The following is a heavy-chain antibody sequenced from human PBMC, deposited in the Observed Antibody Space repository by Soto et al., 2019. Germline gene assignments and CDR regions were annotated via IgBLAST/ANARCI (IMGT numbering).Heavy chain of an antibody. V-gene: IGHV4-30-2*01. CDR1: GDSIRSVGYS. D-gene: IGHD6-19*01. Sequence: TLSLTCAVSGDSIRSVGYSWNWIRQPPGEGLEWIGYIYHSGSFLYNPSLKSRVTISLDRSKNQFSMRLSSVTAADTAVFYCARSVGYRSGWWPYYFDYWGQGALVTVS. CDR2: IYHSGSF. J-gene: IGHJ4*02. CDR3: ARSVGYRSGWWPYYFDY.